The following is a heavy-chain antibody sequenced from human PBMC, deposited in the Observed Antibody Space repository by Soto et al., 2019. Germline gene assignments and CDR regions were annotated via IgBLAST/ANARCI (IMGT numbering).Heavy chain of an antibody. CDR3: ATGGHNDGYNFYHGMDV. CDR2: VIPAFDTA. Sequence: QVQVVQSGAEVKKPGSSVKVSCKVSGGIFTNNAISWVRQAPGQGLEWLGGVIPAFDTAYYAQIFRGRLRITADGPTTTAYMELSGLTSADTAVYFCATGGHNDGYNFYHGMDVWGQGTTVTVS. D-gene: IGHD5-18*01. J-gene: IGHJ6*02. V-gene: IGHV1-69*01. CDR1: GGIFTNNA.